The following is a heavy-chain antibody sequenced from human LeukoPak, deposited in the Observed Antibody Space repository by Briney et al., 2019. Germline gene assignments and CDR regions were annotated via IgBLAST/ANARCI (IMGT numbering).Heavy chain of an antibody. CDR1: GLTFSSYA. V-gene: IGHV3-23*01. J-gene: IGHJ3*02. CDR2: ISVDSIT. Sequence: GGSLRLSCAASGLTFSSYALRWVRQAPGKGLDWVSSISVDSITYYLDSVKRRFTISRDNSKSTLYLQMHSLRAEDTALYYCAKCNLNNCREGFDIWGQGTMVTVSS. CDR3: AKCNLNNCREGFDI. D-gene: IGHD1-1*01.